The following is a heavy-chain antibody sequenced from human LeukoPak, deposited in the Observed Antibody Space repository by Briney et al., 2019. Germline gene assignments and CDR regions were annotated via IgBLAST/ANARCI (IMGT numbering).Heavy chain of an antibody. CDR2: ISGSGGST. J-gene: IGHJ4*02. V-gene: IGHV3-23*01. CDR3: AKCRGSYSTEPFDY. Sequence: GGSLRLSCAASGFTFSSYAMSWVRQAPGKGLEWVSAISGSGGSTYYADSVKGRFSISRDNSKNTLYLQMNSLRAEDTAVYYCAKCRGSYSTEPFDYWGQGTLVTVSS. D-gene: IGHD1-26*01. CDR1: GFTFSSYA.